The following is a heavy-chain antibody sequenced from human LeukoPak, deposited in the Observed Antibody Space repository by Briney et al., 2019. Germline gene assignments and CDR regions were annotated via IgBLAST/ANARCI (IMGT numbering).Heavy chain of an antibody. D-gene: IGHD6-6*01. CDR2: ISDNGGNT. J-gene: IGHJ5*02. V-gene: IGHV3-23*01. CDR1: GFTFSSYT. Sequence: GGSLRLSCAASGFTFSSYTMNWVRQAPGKGLEWVSSISDNGGNTYYADSVKGRFTISRDNSKNTLFLQMNSLRAEDTAVYYCAKAKGLDPYNWFDPWGQGTLVTVSS. CDR3: AKAKGLDPYNWFDP.